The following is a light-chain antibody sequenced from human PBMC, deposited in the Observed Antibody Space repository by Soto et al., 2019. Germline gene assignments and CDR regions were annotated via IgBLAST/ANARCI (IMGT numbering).Light chain of an antibody. Sequence: EIVLTQSPATLSLSPGERATLSCRATQSIRSSLAWYQQQPGQAPRLLIYDASNRATGIPARFSGSGSGTDFTLTISSLEPTDFAVYYGQQRSNWPGTFGQGTKVDIK. CDR2: DAS. CDR3: QQRSNWPGT. CDR1: QSIRSS. V-gene: IGKV3-11*01. J-gene: IGKJ1*01.